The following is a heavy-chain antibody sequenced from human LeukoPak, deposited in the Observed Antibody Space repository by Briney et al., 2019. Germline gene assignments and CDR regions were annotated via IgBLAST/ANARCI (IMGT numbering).Heavy chain of an antibody. V-gene: IGHV3-33*01. D-gene: IGHD2-8*01. CDR1: GFTFSSYG. Sequence: GGSLRLSCAASGFTFSSYGMHWVRQAPGKGLEWVAVIWYDGSNKYYADSVKGRFTISGDNSKNTLYLQMNSLRAEDTAVYYCARDDYCTNGVCYNFDYWGQGTLVTVSS. J-gene: IGHJ4*02. CDR2: IWYDGSNK. CDR3: ARDDYCTNGVCYNFDY.